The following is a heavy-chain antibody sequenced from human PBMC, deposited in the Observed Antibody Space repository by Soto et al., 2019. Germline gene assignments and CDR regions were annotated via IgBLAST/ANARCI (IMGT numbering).Heavy chain of an antibody. J-gene: IGHJ4*02. V-gene: IGHV3-23*01. CDR3: AKQQMGVIRALDY. CDR2: IRETGNT. CDR1: GFTFSNYA. Sequence: PGGSLRLSCAASGFTFSNYAMSWIRQAPGKGLEWVSTIRETGNTYYADSVRGRFATSRDNSENTLYLQMSSLRAEDTTVHYCAKQQMGVIRALDYWGQGTLVTVSS. D-gene: IGHD1-26*01.